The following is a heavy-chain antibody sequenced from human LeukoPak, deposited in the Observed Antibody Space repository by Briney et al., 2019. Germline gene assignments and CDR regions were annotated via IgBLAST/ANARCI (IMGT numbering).Heavy chain of an antibody. D-gene: IGHD3-16*01. CDR3: ASPGGGPTKY. V-gene: IGHV4-39*01. CDR1: GSSISSGDYY. J-gene: IGHJ4*02. CDR2: IYCSGSP. Sequence: SETLSLTCTVSGSSISSGDYYWGWIRQPPGKGLERIGRIYCSGSPYCNPSLKRRVTISVDTSKSQFSLKLSSVTAADTAVYYCASPGGGPTKYWGQGTLVTVSS.